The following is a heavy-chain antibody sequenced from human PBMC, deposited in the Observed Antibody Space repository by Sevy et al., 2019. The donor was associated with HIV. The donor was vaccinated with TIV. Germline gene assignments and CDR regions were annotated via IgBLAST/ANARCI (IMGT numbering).Heavy chain of an antibody. Sequence: ASVKVSCKASGGTFSSYAISWVRQAPGQGLEWMGGIIPIFGTASYAQKFQGRVTITADESTSTAYMELSSLRSEDTAVYYCAREGIAALPDYYYGMDVWGQGTTVTVSS. CDR2: IIPIFGTA. V-gene: IGHV1-69*13. D-gene: IGHD6-6*01. CDR3: AREGIAALPDYYYGMDV. CDR1: GGTFSSYA. J-gene: IGHJ6*02.